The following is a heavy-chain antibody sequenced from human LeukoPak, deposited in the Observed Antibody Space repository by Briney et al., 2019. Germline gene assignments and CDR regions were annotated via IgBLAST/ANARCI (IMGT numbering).Heavy chain of an antibody. CDR3: ERDPPVTNYYYGMDV. J-gene: IGHJ6*02. D-gene: IGHD4-17*01. Sequence: GGTLRLSCASSGFTYSSYSMNGVRQARGRGLEWVSSISSSSRYIYYADSVKGRFTISRHNPKNSLHLQMNSLRAEDTAVYYCERDPPVTNYYYGMDVWGQGTTVTVSS. CDR2: ISSSSRYI. V-gene: IGHV3-21*01. CDR1: GFTYSSYS.